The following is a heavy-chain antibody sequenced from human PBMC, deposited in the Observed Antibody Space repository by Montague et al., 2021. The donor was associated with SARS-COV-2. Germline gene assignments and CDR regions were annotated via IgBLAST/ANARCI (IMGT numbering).Heavy chain of an antibody. CDR3: ARVTEYGSGIYSHYYYDH. J-gene: IGHJ4*02. CDR2: INHSGST. Sequence: LRLSCAASRFTFSDFCMSWIRQPPGKGLEWIGEINHSGSTNYNPSPKSGVIIISDNTKNQFPLKLSYVTAAETAAYYCARVTEYGSGIYSHYYYDHWGQGTLVTVSS. CDR1: RFTFSDFC. D-gene: IGHD3-10*01. V-gene: IGHV4-34*01.